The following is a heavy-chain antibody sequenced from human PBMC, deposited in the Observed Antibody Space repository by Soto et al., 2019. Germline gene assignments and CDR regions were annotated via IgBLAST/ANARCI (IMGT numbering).Heavy chain of an antibody. J-gene: IGHJ4*02. CDR3: ARAYNWNYDPPYFDY. Sequence: SETLSLTCTVSGGSISSGDYYWSWIRQPPGKGLEWIGYIYYSGSTYYNPSLKSRVTISVDTSKNQFSLKLSSVTAADTAVYYCARAYNWNYDPPYFDYWGQGTLVTVSS. D-gene: IGHD1-7*01. V-gene: IGHV4-30-4*01. CDR1: GGSISSGDYY. CDR2: IYYSGST.